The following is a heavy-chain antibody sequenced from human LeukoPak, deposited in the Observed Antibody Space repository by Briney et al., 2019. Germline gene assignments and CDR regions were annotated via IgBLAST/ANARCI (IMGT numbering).Heavy chain of an antibody. CDR1: GFTFSSYG. V-gene: IGHV3-30*19. CDR3: ARDLSSDYPYYFDY. CDR2: ISYDGVNK. J-gene: IGHJ4*02. Sequence: GGSLRLSCAASGFTFSSYGMHWVRQAPGKGLEWVAVISYDGVNKYYADSVKGRFTISRDNSKNTLYLQMNSLRTEDTAVYYCARDLSSDYPYYFDYWGQGTLVTVSS. D-gene: IGHD3-22*01.